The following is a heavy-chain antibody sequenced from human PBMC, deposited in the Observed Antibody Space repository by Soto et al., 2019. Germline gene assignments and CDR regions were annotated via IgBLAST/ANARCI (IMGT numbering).Heavy chain of an antibody. CDR3: ARGLRQKFIAGRRRGCFDY. CDR1: GYTFTSYA. CDR2: MNPNSGNT. Sequence: ASVKVSCKASGYTFTSYAINWVRQATGQGLEWMGWMNPNSGNTGYAQKFQGRVTMTRNTSISTAYMELSSLRSEDTAVYYCARGLRQKFIAGRRRGCFDYWGQGTLVTVSS. J-gene: IGHJ4*02. D-gene: IGHD6-6*01. V-gene: IGHV1-8*01.